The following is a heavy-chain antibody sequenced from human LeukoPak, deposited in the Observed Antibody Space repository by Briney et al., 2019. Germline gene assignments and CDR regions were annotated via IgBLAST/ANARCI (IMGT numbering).Heavy chain of an antibody. Sequence: GGSLRLSCAASAFTFATYAMRWVRQAPAKGLEWVSSISGSGGSTHYADSVRGRFTISRDNSKSTLYLQMNSLRAEDTAIYYCAKMPAYYYDSSGYAVHFDYWGQGTVVTVSS. J-gene: IGHJ4*02. CDR3: AKMPAYYYDSSGYAVHFDY. D-gene: IGHD3-22*01. V-gene: IGHV3-23*01. CDR1: AFTFATYA. CDR2: ISGSGGST.